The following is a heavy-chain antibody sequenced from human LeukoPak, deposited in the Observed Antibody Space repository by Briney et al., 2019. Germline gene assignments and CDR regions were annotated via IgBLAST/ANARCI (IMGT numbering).Heavy chain of an antibody. J-gene: IGHJ4*02. V-gene: IGHV4-34*01. CDR1: GGSFSGYY. CDR2: INHSGST. D-gene: IGHD2-8*01. Sequence: SETLSLTCAVYGGSFSGYYWSWIRQPPGKGLEWIGEINHSGSTNYNPSLKSRVTISVDTSKNQFSLKLSSVTAADTAVYYCARSSEWLRLNDYWGQGTLVTVSS. CDR3: ARSSEWLRLNDY.